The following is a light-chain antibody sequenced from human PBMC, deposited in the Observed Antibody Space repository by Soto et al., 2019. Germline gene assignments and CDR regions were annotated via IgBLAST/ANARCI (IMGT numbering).Light chain of an antibody. J-gene: IGKJ5*01. CDR1: QSVSSSY. CDR2: CAS. Sequence: EIVLTQSPGTLSLSPGERSTLSCMAIQSVSSSYLAWYQQKPVQAPRLLIYCASSRATGIPDRFSGIGSGTDFTLTISRLEPEDFALDFCQQYGSSAPITVGQGTRLDIK. CDR3: QQYGSSAPIT. V-gene: IGKV3-20*01.